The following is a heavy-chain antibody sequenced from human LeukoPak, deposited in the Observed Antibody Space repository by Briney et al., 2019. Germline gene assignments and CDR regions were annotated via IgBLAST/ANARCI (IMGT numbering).Heavy chain of an antibody. CDR2: ISANRGAT. D-gene: IGHD1-26*01. CDR3: ARDGVREGHDGSLFDY. Sequence: ASVKVYCKASEYTFKDYYMHWVRQAPGQGLEWMGWISANRGATKYAQKLQGRVTMTRDTSSSTVYMDLSRLTSDDTAVYYCARDGVREGHDGSLFDYWGQGTLVTVSS. CDR1: EYTFKDYY. V-gene: IGHV1-2*02. J-gene: IGHJ4*02.